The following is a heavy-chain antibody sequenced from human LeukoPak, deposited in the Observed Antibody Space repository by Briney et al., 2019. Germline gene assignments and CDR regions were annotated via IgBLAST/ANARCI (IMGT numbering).Heavy chain of an antibody. CDR3: AKHSGSNHFDY. D-gene: IGHD6-6*01. Sequence: GGSLRLSCAASGFTFSSYAMSWVRQAPGKGREWVSAISGSGGSTYYADSVKGRFTISRDNSKNTLYLQMNSLRAEDTAIYYCAKHSGSNHFDYWGQGTLVTVSS. CDR1: GFTFSSYA. CDR2: ISGSGGST. J-gene: IGHJ4*02. V-gene: IGHV3-23*01.